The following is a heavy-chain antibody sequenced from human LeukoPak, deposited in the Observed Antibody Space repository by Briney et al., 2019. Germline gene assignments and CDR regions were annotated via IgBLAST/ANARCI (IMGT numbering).Heavy chain of an antibody. V-gene: IGHV4-30-4*01. J-gene: IGHJ4*02. D-gene: IGHD1-26*01. Sequence: SETLSLTCTVSGGSISSGDYYWSWIRQPPGTGLEWIGYIYYSGSTYYNPSLKSRVTISVDTSKNQFSLKLSSVTAADTAVYYCVRRMVGAIRPFDYWGQGTLVIVSS. CDR3: VRRMVGAIRPFDY. CDR2: IYYSGST. CDR1: GGSISSGDYY.